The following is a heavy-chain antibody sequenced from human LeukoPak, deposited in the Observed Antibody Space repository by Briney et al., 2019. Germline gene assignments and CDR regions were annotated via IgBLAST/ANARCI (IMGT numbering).Heavy chain of an antibody. J-gene: IGHJ4*02. V-gene: IGHV3-23*01. D-gene: IGHD4-17*01. Sequence: PGGPLRLSCAASGFTFSSYAMSWVRQAPGKGLEWVSAISGSGGSTYYADSVKGRFTISRDNSKNTLYLQMNSLRAEDTAVYYCAKDLRDYGDPFDYWGQGTLVTVSS. CDR3: AKDLRDYGDPFDY. CDR1: GFTFSSYA. CDR2: ISGSGGST.